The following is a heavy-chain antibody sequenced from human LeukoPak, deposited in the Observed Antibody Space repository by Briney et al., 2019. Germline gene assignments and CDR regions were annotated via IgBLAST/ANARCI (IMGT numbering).Heavy chain of an antibody. J-gene: IGHJ4*02. Sequence: PGGSLRLSCAASGFTFSSYEMNWVRQAPGKGLEWVSYISSSSSYIYYADSVKGRFTISRDNAKNSLYLQMNSLRAEDTAVYYCARVGKNGWDFDHWGQGTLVTVSS. CDR2: ISSSSSYI. CDR3: ARVGKNGWDFDH. V-gene: IGHV3-21*05. D-gene: IGHD6-19*01. CDR1: GFTFSSYE.